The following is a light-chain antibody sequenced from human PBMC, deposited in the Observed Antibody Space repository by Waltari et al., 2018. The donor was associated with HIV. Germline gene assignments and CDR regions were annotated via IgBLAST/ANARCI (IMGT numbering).Light chain of an antibody. V-gene: IGKV6-21*01. CDR2: YAS. CDR3: HQSKSLPGT. J-gene: IGKJ1*01. CDR1: QSIGDN. Sequence: EIVLTQSPDFQSVTPKESVTITCRTSQSIGDNLHWSQQKPGQSPQLLIKYASQSFSGVPSRFSGSGSGTVFTLTINGLEAEDGATYYCHQSKSLPGTFGQGTKVEIK.